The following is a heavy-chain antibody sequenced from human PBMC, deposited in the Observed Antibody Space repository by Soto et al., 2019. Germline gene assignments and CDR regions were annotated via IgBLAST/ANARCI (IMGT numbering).Heavy chain of an antibody. D-gene: IGHD6-13*01. CDR2: IXAGNGXT. CDR1: GYTFTRYA. Sequence: GXSVKVSCKASGYTFTRYAMHWMRQAPGQRLEWMGWIXAGNGXTQYSQTFQGXXTIPRDTXXSTDYMELRGLRSEDTAVYYCASGGSSWYSLDYWGQGTLVTVSS. J-gene: IGHJ4*02. CDR3: ASGGSSWYSLDY. V-gene: IGHV1-3*01.